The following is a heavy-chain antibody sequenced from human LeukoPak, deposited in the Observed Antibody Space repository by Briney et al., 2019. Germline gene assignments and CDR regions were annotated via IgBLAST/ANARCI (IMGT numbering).Heavy chain of an antibody. D-gene: IGHD1-26*01. J-gene: IGHJ5*02. CDR1: GYAFSDYW. Sequence: GESLQISCKASGYAFSDYWIGWVRPMPGKGLEWMGIIYPGDSDTRYSPSFQGQVTISADKSTNTAYLQWGSLRASDTAVYYCVKQFQTTYYGYGPWGRGTLVTVSS. CDR3: VKQFQTTYYGYGP. CDR2: IYPGDSDT. V-gene: IGHV5-51*01.